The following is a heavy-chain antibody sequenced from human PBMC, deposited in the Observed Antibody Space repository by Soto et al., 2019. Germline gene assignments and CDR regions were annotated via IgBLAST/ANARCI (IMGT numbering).Heavy chain of an antibody. CDR1: GYTFSSYD. Sequence: QMQLVQSGAEVKKPGASVKVSCKASGYTFSSYDINWVRQATGHGLEWMGWMNPNSGSTGYTQKFQGRVTMTRNTSISTAYMELSSLRSEDTAVYYRTRGWFFDLWGRGTLVTVSS. J-gene: IGHJ2*01. CDR2: MNPNSGST. CDR3: TRGWFFDL. V-gene: IGHV1-8*01.